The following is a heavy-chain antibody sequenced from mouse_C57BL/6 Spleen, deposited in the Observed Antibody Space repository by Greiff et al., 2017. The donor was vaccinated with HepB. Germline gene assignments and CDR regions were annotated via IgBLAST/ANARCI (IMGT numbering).Heavy chain of an antibody. CDR2: INPGSGGT. J-gene: IGHJ2*01. CDR1: GYAFTNYL. D-gene: IGHD1-1*01. V-gene: IGHV1-54*01. CDR3: ARGGYYYGSSYASDY. Sequence: QVHVKQSGAELVRPGTSVKVSCKASGYAFTNYLIEWVKQRPGQGLEWIGVINPGSGGTNYNEKFKGKATLTADKSSSTAYMQLSSLTSEDSAVYFCARGGYYYGSSYASDYWGQGTTLTVSS.